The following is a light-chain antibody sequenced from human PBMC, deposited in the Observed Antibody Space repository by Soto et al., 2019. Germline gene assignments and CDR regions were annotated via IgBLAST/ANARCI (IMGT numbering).Light chain of an antibody. J-gene: IGKJ2*02. CDR1: QSVNIY. CDR2: NTS. Sequence: EIVLTQSPGTLSLSPGDRATLSCRASQSVNIYFAWYQQKPGQAPRLLIFNTSRRATVIPDRFSGSGSGTDFTLIISRLEPEDVAMYYCQQYGNPLRTFGQGTKLDIK. V-gene: IGKV3-20*01. CDR3: QQYGNPLRT.